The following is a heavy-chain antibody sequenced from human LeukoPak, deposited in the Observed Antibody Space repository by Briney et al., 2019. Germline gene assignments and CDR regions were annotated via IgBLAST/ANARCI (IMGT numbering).Heavy chain of an antibody. CDR3: ARAVYPYCSSTSCYYPVYYYYMDV. CDR2: MNPNSGNT. V-gene: IGHV1-8*01. Sequence: GASVRVSCKASGYTFTSYDINWVRQATGQGLEWMGWMNPNSGNTGYAQKFQGRVTMTRNTSISTAYMELSSLRSEDTAVYYCARAVYPYCSSTSCYYPVYYYYMDVWGKGTTVTVSS. J-gene: IGHJ6*03. CDR1: GYTFTSYD. D-gene: IGHD2-2*01.